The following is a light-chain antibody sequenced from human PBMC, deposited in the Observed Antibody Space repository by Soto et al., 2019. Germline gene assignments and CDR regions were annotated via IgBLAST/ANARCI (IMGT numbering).Light chain of an antibody. CDR1: SSDVGGYNY. V-gene: IGLV2-14*01. J-gene: IGLJ1*01. CDR2: EVS. Sequence: QSALTQPASVSGSPGQSITISCTGTSSDVGGYNYVSWYQQHPGKAPKLMIYEVSNRPSGVSYRFSGSKSGNTASLTISGLQAEDEADYYCSSYTNGSTLGVFGTGTKLTVL. CDR3: SSYTNGSTLGV.